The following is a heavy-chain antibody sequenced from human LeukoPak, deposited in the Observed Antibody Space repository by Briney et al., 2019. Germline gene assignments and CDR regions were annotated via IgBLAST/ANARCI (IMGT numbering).Heavy chain of an antibody. CDR1: GGSFSDYY. CDR3: ASGVNWYFDL. CDR2: IDHSGST. V-gene: IGHV4-34*01. Sequence: SETLSLTCAVYGGSFSDYYWSWIRQPPGKGLEWIGEIDHSGSTNYNPSLKSRVTISVDTSKNQFSLKLSSVTAADTAVYYCASGVNWYFDLWGRGTLVTVSS. J-gene: IGHJ2*01.